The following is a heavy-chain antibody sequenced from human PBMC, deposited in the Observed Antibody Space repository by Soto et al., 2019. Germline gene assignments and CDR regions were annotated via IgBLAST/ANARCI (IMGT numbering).Heavy chain of an antibody. CDR2: IFYSGTT. J-gene: IGHJ5*02. V-gene: IGHV4-31*03. CDR3: ERSVDP. CDR1: GGSISSCGYY. Sequence: PSETLSLTCTVSGGSISSCGYYWSWIRQHPGKGLEWIGYIFYSGTTYYNPSLKSRVTISVDTSKNQFSLKLSSVTAADTAVDYCERSVDPWGQGTLVTVSS.